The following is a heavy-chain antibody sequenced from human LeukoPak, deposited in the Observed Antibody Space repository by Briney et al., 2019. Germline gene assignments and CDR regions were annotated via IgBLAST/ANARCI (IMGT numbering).Heavy chain of an antibody. CDR2: IYTSGST. V-gene: IGHV4-61*02. Sequence: SQTLSLTCTVSGGSISSGSYYWRWLRQPAGKGLEWIGRIYTSGSTNYNPSLKSRVTMSVDTSKNQFSLKLSSVTAADTAVYYCATYQYDEIVGATPYFDYWGQGTLVTVSS. CDR1: GGSISSGSYY. J-gene: IGHJ4*02. D-gene: IGHD1-26*01. CDR3: ATYQYDEIVGATPYFDY.